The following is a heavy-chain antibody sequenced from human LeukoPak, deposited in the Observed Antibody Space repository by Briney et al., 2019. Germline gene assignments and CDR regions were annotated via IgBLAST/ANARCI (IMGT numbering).Heavy chain of an antibody. Sequence: SQTLSLTCAISGDSVSSNSVTWNWIRQSPSRGLEWLGRTYYRSTWYNDYAVSVRGRITVNPDTSKNQFSLHLNSVTPEDTAVYSCAGRLTQYDCFATCGQGILVTVSS. D-gene: IGHD2-2*01. CDR2: TYYRSTWYN. CDR1: GDSVSSNSVT. J-gene: IGHJ5*02. CDR3: AGRLTQYDCFAT. V-gene: IGHV6-1*01.